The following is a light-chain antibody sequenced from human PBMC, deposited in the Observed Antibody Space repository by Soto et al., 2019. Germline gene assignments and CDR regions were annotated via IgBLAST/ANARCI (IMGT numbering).Light chain of an antibody. V-gene: IGKV1-39*01. CDR1: QSISSY. CDR3: QQSYSRPRT. J-gene: IGKJ1*01. Sequence: DIHITHSPSSLSASVVYRLRITCLASQSISSYLNWYQQKPGKAPNLLIYTASRLESGVPSRFSGSGSGTDFTLTISSLQPEDFATYFCQQSYSRPRTFGQGTKVDIK. CDR2: TAS.